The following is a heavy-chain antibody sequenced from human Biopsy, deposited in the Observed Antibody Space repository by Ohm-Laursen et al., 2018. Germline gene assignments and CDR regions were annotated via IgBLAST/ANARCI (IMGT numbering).Heavy chain of an antibody. CDR2: INPSGSTT. D-gene: IGHD6-19*01. CDR3: ARNTGWYGDLYYFDY. J-gene: IGHJ4*02. CDR1: GYSFTSYY. Sequence: ASVKVSCKASGYSFTSYYMHWVRQAPGQGLEWMGVINPSGSTTSYPQIFQGRVTMTKDTSKSTVYMELSSLRSADTAVYFCARNTGWYGDLYYFDYWGQGTLVTVSS. V-gene: IGHV1-46*01.